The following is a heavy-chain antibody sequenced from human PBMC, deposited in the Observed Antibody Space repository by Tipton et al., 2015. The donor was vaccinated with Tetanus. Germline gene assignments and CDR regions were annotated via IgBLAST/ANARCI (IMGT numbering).Heavy chain of an antibody. V-gene: IGHV3-15*04. D-gene: IGHD6-13*01. J-gene: IGHJ5*02. Sequence: SLRLSCAVSGFSFSDHAMHWVRQAPGKGLEWVGRIESKSDGGATDYGAPVKGRFTISRDNAKNSLYLQMNSLRDDDTAVYYCARAFFAAATSWGQGTLVTVSS. CDR2: IESKSDGGAT. CDR3: ARAFFAAATS. CDR1: GFSFSDHA.